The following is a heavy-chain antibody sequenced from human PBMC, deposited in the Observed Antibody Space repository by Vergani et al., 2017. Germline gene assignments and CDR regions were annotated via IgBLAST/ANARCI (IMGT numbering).Heavy chain of an antibody. V-gene: IGHV1-2*02. CDR3: AGIAVAGPTDY. Sequence: QVQLVQSGAEVKKPGSSVKVSCKASGGTFSSYAISWVRQAPGQGLEWMGWINPNSGGTNYAQKFQGRVTMTRDTSISTAYMELSRLGSDDTAVYYCAGIAVAGPTDYWGQGTLVTVSS. CDR1: GGTFSSYA. D-gene: IGHD6-19*01. J-gene: IGHJ4*02. CDR2: INPNSGGT.